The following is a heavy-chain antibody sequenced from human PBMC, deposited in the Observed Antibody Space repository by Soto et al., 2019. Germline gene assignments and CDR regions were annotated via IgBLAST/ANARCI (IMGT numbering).Heavy chain of an antibody. CDR3: ASEFRVRFLVKGVFDY. J-gene: IGHJ4*02. Sequence: GASVKVSCKASGYTFTGYYMHWVRQAPGQGLEWMGWINPNSGGTNYAQKFQGWVTMTRDTSISTAYMELSRLRSDDTAVYYCASEFRVRFLVKGVFDYWGQGTLVTVSS. CDR1: GYTFTGYY. D-gene: IGHD3-3*01. CDR2: INPNSGGT. V-gene: IGHV1-2*04.